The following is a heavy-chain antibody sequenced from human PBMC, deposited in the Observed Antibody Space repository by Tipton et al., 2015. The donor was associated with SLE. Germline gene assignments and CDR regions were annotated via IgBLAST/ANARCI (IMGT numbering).Heavy chain of an antibody. CDR3: ARMALHSSNWCIPLFDC. D-gene: IGHD6-13*01. V-gene: IGHV4-59*01. J-gene: IGHJ4*02. Sequence: TLSLTCTVSGGSISSYYWSWIRQPPGKGLEWIGYIFYSGSTNYSPSLKSRVTISVDTSKNQFSLKLSSVTAADTAVYYCARMALHSSNWCIPLFDCWGQGTPVTVSS. CDR2: IFYSGST. CDR1: GGSISSYY.